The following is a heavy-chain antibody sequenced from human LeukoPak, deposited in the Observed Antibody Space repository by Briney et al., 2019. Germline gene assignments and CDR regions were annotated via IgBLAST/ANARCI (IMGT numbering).Heavy chain of an antibody. CDR3: ARVHGGYDFGDY. D-gene: IGHD5-12*01. CDR1: GYTFTGYY. V-gene: IGHV1-2*02. Sequence: GASVKVSCKASGYTFTGYYMHWVRQGPGQGLEWVGWINPNSGGTNYAQKFQGRVTMTRDTSISTAYMELSRLRSDDTAVYYCARVHGGYDFGDYWGQGTLVTVSS. J-gene: IGHJ4*02. CDR2: INPNSGGT.